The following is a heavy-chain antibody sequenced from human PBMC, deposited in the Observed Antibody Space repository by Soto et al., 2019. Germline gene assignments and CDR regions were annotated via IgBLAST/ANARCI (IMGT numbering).Heavy chain of an antibody. CDR2: LYWDDDK. CDR3: ARTSVNWGSRGLVDY. Sequence: QITLKESGPTLVKPTQTLTLTCTFSGFSLSTSGVGVGWIRQPPGKALEWLAFLYWDDDKHYSPSLKSRLTITKDTSKNQVLRTMTNMDPVDTATYYCARTSVNWGSRGLVDYWGQGTLVTVAS. D-gene: IGHD7-27*01. V-gene: IGHV2-5*02. J-gene: IGHJ4*02. CDR1: GFSLSTSGVG.